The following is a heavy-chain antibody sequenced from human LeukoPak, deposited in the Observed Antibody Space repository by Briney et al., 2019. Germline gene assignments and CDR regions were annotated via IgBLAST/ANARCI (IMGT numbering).Heavy chain of an antibody. J-gene: IGHJ4*02. CDR3: ATLYGDFDY. CDR1: GGSISSYY. CDR2: IYYSGST. D-gene: IGHD4-17*01. Sequence: SSETLSLTCTVSGGSISSYYWSWIRQPPGKGLEWIGYIYYSGSTNYNPSLKRRVTISVDTSKNQFSLKLSSVTAADTAVYYCATLYGDFDYWGQGTLVTVSS. V-gene: IGHV4-59*01.